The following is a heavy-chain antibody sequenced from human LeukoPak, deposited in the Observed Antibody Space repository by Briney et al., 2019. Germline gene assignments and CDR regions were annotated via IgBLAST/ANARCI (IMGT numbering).Heavy chain of an antibody. Sequence: SETPSLTCAVYGGSFSGYYWSWIRQPPGKGLEWIGEINHSGSTNYNPSLKSRVTISVDTSKNQFSLKLSSVTAADTAVYYCARFRWELLGFDYWGQGTLVTVSS. V-gene: IGHV4-34*01. CDR2: INHSGST. D-gene: IGHD1-26*01. CDR3: ARFRWELLGFDY. J-gene: IGHJ4*02. CDR1: GGSFSGYY.